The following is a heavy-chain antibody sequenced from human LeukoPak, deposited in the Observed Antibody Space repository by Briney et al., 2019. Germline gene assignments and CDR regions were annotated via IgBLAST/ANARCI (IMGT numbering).Heavy chain of an antibody. CDR2: IYYSGST. V-gene: IGHV4-59*08. CDR1: GGSISRYY. Sequence: SETLSLTCTVSGGSISRYYWSWIRQPPGKGLEWIGYIYYSGSTYYNPSLKSRVTISVDTSKNQFSLKLSSVTAAGTAVYYCASSGGYCSSTSCRPGNWFDPWGQGTLVTVSS. CDR3: ASSGGYCSSTSCRPGNWFDP. J-gene: IGHJ5*02. D-gene: IGHD2-2*01.